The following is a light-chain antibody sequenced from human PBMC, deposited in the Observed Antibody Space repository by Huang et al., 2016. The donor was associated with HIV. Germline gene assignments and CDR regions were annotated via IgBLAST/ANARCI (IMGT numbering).Light chain of an antibody. J-gene: IGKJ1*01. CDR3: LQHKNFHAPT. V-gene: IGKV1-17*03. CDR2: GAS. CDR1: LDIYNY. Sequence: DIQLTQSPSAMAASVGDRVIITCRATLDIYNYLAWFQQQPGKAPKRLIYGASSLQTGVPSRFSGSGSGTEFTLTINNLQPEDSATYFCLQHKNFHAPTFGQGTKVEIK.